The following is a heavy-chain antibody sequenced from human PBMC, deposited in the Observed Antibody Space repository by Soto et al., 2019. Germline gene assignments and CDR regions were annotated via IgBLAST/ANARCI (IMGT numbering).Heavy chain of an antibody. Sequence: ASVKVSCKASGGTFSSHGISWVRQAPGQGLEWMGGIIPIFGTSNYAQLFQGRVTITADESTSTVYIELSSLRSEDTAVYYCARGSHRITIFGVIAPYYYGLDVWGQGTTVTVS. J-gene: IGHJ6*02. CDR1: GGTFSSHG. V-gene: IGHV1-69*13. D-gene: IGHD3-3*01. CDR2: IIPIFGTS. CDR3: ARGSHRITIFGVIAPYYYGLDV.